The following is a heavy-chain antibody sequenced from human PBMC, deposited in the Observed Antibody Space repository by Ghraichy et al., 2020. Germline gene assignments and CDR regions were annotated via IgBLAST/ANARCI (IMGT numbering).Heavy chain of an antibody. Sequence: GGSLRLSCTASGFTFGDYAMSWFRQAPGKGLEWVGFIRSKAYGGTTEYAASVKGRFTISRDDSKSIAYLQMNSLKTEDTAVYYCTRSSPNPVEAYYYDSSGPSLFDYWGQGTLVTVSS. D-gene: IGHD3-22*01. CDR2: IRSKAYGGTT. V-gene: IGHV3-49*03. CDR1: GFTFGDYA. J-gene: IGHJ4*02. CDR3: TRSSPNPVEAYYYDSSGPSLFDY.